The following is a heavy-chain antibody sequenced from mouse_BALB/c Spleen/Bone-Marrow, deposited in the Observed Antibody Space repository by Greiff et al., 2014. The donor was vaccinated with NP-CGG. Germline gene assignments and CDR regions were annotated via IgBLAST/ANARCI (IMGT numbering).Heavy chain of an antibody. V-gene: IGHV1-54*01. D-gene: IGHD2-13*01. Sequence: QVQLQQSGAELVRPGTSVKVSCKASGYAFTNYLIEWVKQRPGQGLEWIGVINPGSGGTNYNEKFKGKATLTADKSSSTAYTQLSSLTSDDSAVYFCARRDYSFAYWGQGTLVTVSA. CDR3: ARRDYSFAY. J-gene: IGHJ3*01. CDR1: GYAFTNYL. CDR2: INPGSGGT.